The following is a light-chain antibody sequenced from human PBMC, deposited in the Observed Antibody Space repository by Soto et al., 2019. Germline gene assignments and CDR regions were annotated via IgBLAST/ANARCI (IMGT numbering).Light chain of an antibody. V-gene: IGKV3-15*01. CDR2: GAS. CDR1: ESANSN. Sequence: IVMTQSPATVSESPGERATLSCRASESANSNLAWYQQKPGQAPRLLIYGASTRATGIPARFSGSGSGTEFTLTISSLQSEDFAVYYCQQFQKWPLTFGGGTNVEIK. J-gene: IGKJ4*01. CDR3: QQFQKWPLT.